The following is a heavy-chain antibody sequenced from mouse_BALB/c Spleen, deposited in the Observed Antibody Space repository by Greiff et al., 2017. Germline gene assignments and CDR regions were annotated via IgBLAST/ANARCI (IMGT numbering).Heavy chain of an antibody. CDR3: ARYDYEDYYAMDY. CDR2: INSNGGST. Sequence: EVQRVESGGGLVKPGGSLKLSCAASGFTFSSYTMSWVRQTPDKRLELVATINSNGGSTYYPDSVKGRFTISRDNAKNTLYLQMSSLKSEDTAMYYCARYDYEDYYAMDYWGQGTSVTVSS. J-gene: IGHJ4*01. D-gene: IGHD2-4*01. V-gene: IGHV5-6-3*01. CDR1: GFTFSSYT.